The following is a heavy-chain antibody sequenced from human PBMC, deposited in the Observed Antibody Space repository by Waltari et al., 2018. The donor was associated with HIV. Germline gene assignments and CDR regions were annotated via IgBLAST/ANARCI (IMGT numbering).Heavy chain of an antibody. Sequence: VQLEESGGGVVKPGRSRRLSCAASGFRVSDYGMPWVRQAPGKGLQWVAVIWYDGSKKEYSDSVKGRFTISKDNSKNTLFLQMNSLRVDDTAVYFCARVPFASSWSADSFDVWGPGTRITVSS. CDR1: GFRVSDYG. V-gene: IGHV3-33*01. CDR3: ARVPFASSWSADSFDV. CDR2: IWYDGSKK. J-gene: IGHJ3*01. D-gene: IGHD6-13*01.